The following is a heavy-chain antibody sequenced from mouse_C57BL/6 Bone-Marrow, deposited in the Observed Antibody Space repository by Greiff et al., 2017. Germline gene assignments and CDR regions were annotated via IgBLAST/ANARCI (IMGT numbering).Heavy chain of an antibody. CDR1: GYAFSSSW. J-gene: IGHJ2*01. Sequence: QVQLQQSGPELVKPGASVKISCKASGYAFSSSWMNWVKQRPGKGLEWIGRIYPGDGDTNYNGKFKGKATLTADKSSSTAYMQLSRLTSEDSAVYFCARRINDYFDYWGQGTTLTVSS. CDR3: ARRINDYFDY. V-gene: IGHV1-82*01. CDR2: IYPGDGDT.